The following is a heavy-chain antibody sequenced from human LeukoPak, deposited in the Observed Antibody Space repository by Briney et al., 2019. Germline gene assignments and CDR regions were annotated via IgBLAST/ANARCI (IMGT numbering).Heavy chain of an antibody. CDR1: GFTFSSNG. D-gene: IGHD4-23*01. J-gene: IGHJ4*02. V-gene: IGHV3-30*02. CDR3: ARDPNRLADYGGDYFDH. Sequence: PGGSLRLSCAASGFTFSSNGMHWVRQAPGKGLEWVAFIRYDGRNKYYGDSVKGRFTISRDNSQNTLFLQMNTLRPDDTAVFYCARDPNRLADYGGDYFDHWGQGTLVTVSS. CDR2: IRYDGRNK.